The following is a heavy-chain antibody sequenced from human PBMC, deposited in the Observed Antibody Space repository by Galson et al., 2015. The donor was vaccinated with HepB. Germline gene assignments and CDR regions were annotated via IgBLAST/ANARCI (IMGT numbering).Heavy chain of an antibody. Sequence: RLSCAASGFTFSSYAMHWVRQAPGKGLEWVAVISYDGSNKYYADSVKGRFTISRDNSKNTLYLQMDSLRAEDTAVYYCARDGRLEIVGATLDYWGQGTLVTVSS. V-gene: IGHV3-30-3*01. CDR3: ARDGRLEIVGATLDY. J-gene: IGHJ4*02. CDR2: ISYDGSNK. CDR1: GFTFSSYA. D-gene: IGHD1-26*01.